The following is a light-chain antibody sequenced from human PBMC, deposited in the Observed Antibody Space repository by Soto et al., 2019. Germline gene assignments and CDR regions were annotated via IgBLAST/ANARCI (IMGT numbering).Light chain of an antibody. V-gene: IGKV1-9*01. CDR1: QGISSY. CDR3: HQLNSYPLS. CDR2: AAS. Sequence: DIQLTQSPSFLSASVGDRVTITCRASQGISSYLAWYQQKPGKAPKLLIYAASTLQSGVPSRFSGSGSGTEFTLTISSLQAEVFAAYYCHQLNSYPLSFGGGTKVEIK. J-gene: IGKJ4*01.